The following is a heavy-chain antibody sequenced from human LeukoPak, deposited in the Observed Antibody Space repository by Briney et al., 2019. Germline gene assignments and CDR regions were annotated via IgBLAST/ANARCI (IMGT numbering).Heavy chain of an antibody. J-gene: IGHJ3*02. V-gene: IGHV4-4*09. D-gene: IGHD6-19*01. CDR1: GGSISSYY. CDR2: IYTRGRT. CDR3: ARLRGFDAFDI. Sequence: SETLSLTCTVSGGSISSYYWSWVRQPPGKGLEWIGYIYTRGRTNYNPSLNNRVTISVDAYKNQVSLKLSSGTAADTAVYYCARLRGFDAFDIRGQGTMV.